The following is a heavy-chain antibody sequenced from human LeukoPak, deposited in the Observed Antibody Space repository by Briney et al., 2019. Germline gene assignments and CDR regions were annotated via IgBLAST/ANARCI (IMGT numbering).Heavy chain of an antibody. J-gene: IGHJ5*02. V-gene: IGHV4-39*07. CDR1: GGSISSSSYY. CDR3: ARDRDVAVAGNWFDP. CDR2: IYYSGST. Sequence: SETLSLTCTASGGSISSSSYYWGWIRQPPGKGLEWIGSIYYSGSTYYNPSLKSRVTISVDTSKNQFSLKLSSVTAADTAVYYCARDRDVAVAGNWFDPWGQGTLVTVFS. D-gene: IGHD6-19*01.